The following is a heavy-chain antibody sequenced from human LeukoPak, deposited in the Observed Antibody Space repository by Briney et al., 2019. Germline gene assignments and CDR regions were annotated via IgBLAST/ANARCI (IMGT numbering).Heavy chain of an antibody. D-gene: IGHD3-3*01. J-gene: IGHJ4*02. V-gene: IGHV4-39*01. CDR1: GGSISSSSYY. CDR2: IYYSGST. CDR3: ASVLITIFGVVMGYFDY. Sequence: SETLSLTCTVSGGSISSSSYYWGWIRQPPGKGLEWIGSIYYSGSTYYNPSLKSRVTISVDTSKNQFSLKLSSVTAADTAVYYCASVLITIFGVVMGYFDYWGQGTLVTVSS.